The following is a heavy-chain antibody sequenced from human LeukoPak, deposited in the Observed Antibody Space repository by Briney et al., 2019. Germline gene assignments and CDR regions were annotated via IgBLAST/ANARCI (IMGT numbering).Heavy chain of an antibody. CDR1: GYTFTSYG. D-gene: IGHD6-19*01. Sequence: ASVKVSCKASGYTFTSYGISWVRQAPGQGLERMGWISAYNGNTNYAQKLQGRVTMTTDTSTSTAYMELRSLRSDDTAVYYCARDRIAVAGTDITYYYYYGMDVWGQGTTVTVSS. CDR3: ARDRIAVAGTDITYYYYYGMDV. V-gene: IGHV1-18*01. J-gene: IGHJ6*02. CDR2: ISAYNGNT.